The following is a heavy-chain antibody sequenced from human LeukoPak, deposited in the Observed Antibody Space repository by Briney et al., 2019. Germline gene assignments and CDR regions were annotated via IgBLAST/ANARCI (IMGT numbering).Heavy chain of an antibody. V-gene: IGHV1-69*04. D-gene: IGHD3-3*01. CDR1: GGTFSSYA. CDR3: ARSSYYDFWSGSVIYFDY. Sequence: ASVKVSCEASGGTFSSYAISWVRQAPGQGLEWMGRIIPILGIANYAQKFQGRVTITADKSTSTAYMELSSLRSEDTAVYYCARSSYYDFWSGSVIYFDYWGQGTLVTVSS. CDR2: IIPILGIA. J-gene: IGHJ4*02.